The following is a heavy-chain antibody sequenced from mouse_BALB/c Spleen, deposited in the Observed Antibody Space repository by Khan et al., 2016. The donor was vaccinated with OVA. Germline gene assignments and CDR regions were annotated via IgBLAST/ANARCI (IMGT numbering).Heavy chain of an antibody. CDR1: GYSFTSYW. D-gene: IGHD2-1*01. V-gene: IGHV1-87*01. Sequence: QVQLQQSGAELARPGASVKLSCKASGYSFTSYWMQWVKQRPGQGLEWIGAIYPGDGDTRYTQKFKGKATLTADNSSSTAYMHLSSLASEDSAIYYCARGRYGNWYFDVWGAGTTVTVSS. CDR2: IYPGDGDT. J-gene: IGHJ1*01. CDR3: ARGRYGNWYFDV.